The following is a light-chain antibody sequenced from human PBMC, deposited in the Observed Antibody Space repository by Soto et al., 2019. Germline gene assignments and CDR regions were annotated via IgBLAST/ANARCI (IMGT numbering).Light chain of an antibody. V-gene: IGKV3-15*01. CDR2: GAT. Sequence: EIVLTQSPATLSVSPGERATLSCRASQSATTNLAWYQQKPGQTPRVLIYGATTPATGIPARFSGSGSGTEFTLTISSLQTEDFGFYYCHQYNVWPQTFGQGTKLEIK. J-gene: IGKJ2*01. CDR1: QSATTN. CDR3: HQYNVWPQT.